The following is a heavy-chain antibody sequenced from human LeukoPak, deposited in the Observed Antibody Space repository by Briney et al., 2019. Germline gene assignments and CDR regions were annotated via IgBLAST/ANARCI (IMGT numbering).Heavy chain of an antibody. V-gene: IGHV1-2*02. D-gene: IGHD6-19*01. CDR1: GYTFTGYY. J-gene: IGHJ5*02. CDR3: ARVPFEYSSGLSNHWFDP. Sequence: ASVKVSCKASGYTFTGYYMHWVRQAPGQGREWMGWINPNSGGTNYAQKFQGRVTMTRDTSISTAYMELSRLGSGDTAVYYCARVPFEYSSGLSNHWFDPRGQGTLVTVSS. CDR2: INPNSGGT.